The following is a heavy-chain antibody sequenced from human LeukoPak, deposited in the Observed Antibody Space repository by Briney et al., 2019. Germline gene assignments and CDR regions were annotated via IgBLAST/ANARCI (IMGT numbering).Heavy chain of an antibody. CDR2: VDPEDGET. J-gene: IGHJ3*02. D-gene: IGHD5-24*01. CDR3: ATGRATGASDAFDI. V-gene: IGHV1-69-2*01. Sequence: ASVKISCKASGYTFTDYYMHWVQQAPGKGLEWMGRVDPEDGETIYAEKFQGRVTITADTSTDTAYMELSSPRSEDTAVYYCATGRATGASDAFDIWGQGTMVTVSS. CDR1: GYTFTDYY.